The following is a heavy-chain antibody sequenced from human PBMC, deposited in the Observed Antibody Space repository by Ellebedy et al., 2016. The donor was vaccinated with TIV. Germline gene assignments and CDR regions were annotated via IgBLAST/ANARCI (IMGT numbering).Heavy chain of an antibody. V-gene: IGHV4-30-2*01. CDR2: IYHSGST. CDR1: GGSISSGGYS. Sequence: MPSETLSLTCAVSGGSISSGGYSWSWIRQPPGKGLEWIGYIYHSGSTYYNPSLKSRVTISVDRSKNQFSLKLSSVTAADTAVYYCAREAFDFWSGYIFDYWGQGTLVTVSS. CDR3: AREAFDFWSGYIFDY. J-gene: IGHJ4*01. D-gene: IGHD3-3*01.